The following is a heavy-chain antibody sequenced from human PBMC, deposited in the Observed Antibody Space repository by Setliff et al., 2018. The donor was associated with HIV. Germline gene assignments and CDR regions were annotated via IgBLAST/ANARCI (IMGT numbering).Heavy chain of an antibody. V-gene: IGHV4-61*02. CDR2: IYTSGST. CDR3: ARDSGGSPLLDAFYI. J-gene: IGHJ3*02. CDR1: GGSISSGSNY. D-gene: IGHD1-26*01. Sequence: LSLTCTVSGGSISSGSNYWSWIRQPAGKGLEWIGRIYTSGSTNYNPSLKSRVTIAVDTSNNQFSLKLSSVTAADTAVYYRARDSGGSPLLDAFYIWGQGTMVTVSS.